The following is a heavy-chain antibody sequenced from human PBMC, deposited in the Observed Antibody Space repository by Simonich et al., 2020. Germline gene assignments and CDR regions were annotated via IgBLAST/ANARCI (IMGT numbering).Heavy chain of an antibody. CDR3: ARDREVYGSGSYYNY. Sequence: EVQLVESGGGLVQPGGSLRLSCAASGFTFSSYWMSWVRQGPGKGLEWVANIKQDGMTKYYVDAVKGRFTISRDNAKNSLYLQMNSLRAEDTAVYYCARDREVYGSGSYYNYWGQGTLVTVSS. D-gene: IGHD3-10*01. J-gene: IGHJ4*02. CDR2: IKQDGMTK. CDR1: GFTFSSYW. V-gene: IGHV3-7*01.